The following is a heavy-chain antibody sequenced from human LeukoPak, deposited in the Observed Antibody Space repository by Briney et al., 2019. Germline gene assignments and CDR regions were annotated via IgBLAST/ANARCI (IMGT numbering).Heavy chain of an antibody. Sequence: GGSLRLSCAASGFTYSDYYMSWIRQAPGKGLEWVSYISSSGSTIYYADSVKGRFTISRDNAKNSLYLQMNSLRAEDTAVYYCARDSGVFGGPRYYFDYWGQGTLVTVSS. J-gene: IGHJ4*02. CDR3: ARDSGVFGGPRYYFDY. CDR2: ISSSGSTI. V-gene: IGHV3-11*01. D-gene: IGHD3-10*01. CDR1: GFTYSDYY.